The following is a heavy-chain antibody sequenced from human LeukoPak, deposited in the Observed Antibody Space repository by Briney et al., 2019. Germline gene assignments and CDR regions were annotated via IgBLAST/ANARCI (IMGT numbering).Heavy chain of an antibody. J-gene: IGHJ3*02. D-gene: IGHD2-2*02. CDR2: ISPAGGTT. CDR3: TKVGDTHPEGAFDI. V-gene: IGHV3-23*01. Sequence: GGSLRLSCTVSGFTFSSEAMGWVRQLPGGGLEWVSTISPAGGTTYYAESMKGRFTISRDNSKSTLYLQMNNLGVEDTAVYYCTKVGDTHPEGAFDIWGQGTMVTVSS. CDR1: GFTFSSEA.